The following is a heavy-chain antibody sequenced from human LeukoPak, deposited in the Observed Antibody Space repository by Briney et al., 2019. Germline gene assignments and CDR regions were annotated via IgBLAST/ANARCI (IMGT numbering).Heavy chain of an antibody. V-gene: IGHV3-23*01. CDR1: GFTFSSYA. CDR3: ATPHCGGDCYPLGATDH. Sequence: GGSLRLSCAASGFTFSSYAMSWVRQAPGKGLEWVSAISGSGGSTYYADSVKGRFTISRDNSKNTLYLQMNSLRAEDTAVYYCATPHCGGDCYPLGATDHWGQGTLVTVSS. J-gene: IGHJ4*02. CDR2: ISGSGGST. D-gene: IGHD2-21*01.